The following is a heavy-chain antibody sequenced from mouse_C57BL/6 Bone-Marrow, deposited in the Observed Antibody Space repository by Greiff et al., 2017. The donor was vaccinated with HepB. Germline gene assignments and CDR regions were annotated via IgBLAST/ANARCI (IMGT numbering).Heavy chain of an antibody. CDR1: GYTFTSYG. CDR3: ARRGTVVAPYWYFDV. J-gene: IGHJ1*03. Sequence: VQGVESGAELARPGASVKLSCKASGYTFTSYGISWVKQRTGQGLEWIGEIYPRSGNTYYNEKFKGKATLTADKSSSTAYMELRSLTSEDSAVYFWARRGTVVAPYWYFDVWGTGTTVTVSS. CDR2: IYPRSGNT. D-gene: IGHD1-1*01. V-gene: IGHV1-81*01.